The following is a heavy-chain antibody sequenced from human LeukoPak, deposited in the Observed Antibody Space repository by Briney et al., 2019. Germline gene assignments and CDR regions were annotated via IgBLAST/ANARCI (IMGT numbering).Heavy chain of an antibody. J-gene: IGHJ4*02. Sequence: SQTLSLTCTVSGGSISSGSYYWSWIRQPAGKGLEWIGYIYYSGSTNYNPSLKSRVTISVDTSKNQFSLKLNSVTAADTAVYYCARSGGYIPYFDYWGQGTLVTVSS. D-gene: IGHD5-12*01. CDR2: IYYSGST. CDR3: ARSGGYIPYFDY. V-gene: IGHV4-61*10. CDR1: GGSISSGSYY.